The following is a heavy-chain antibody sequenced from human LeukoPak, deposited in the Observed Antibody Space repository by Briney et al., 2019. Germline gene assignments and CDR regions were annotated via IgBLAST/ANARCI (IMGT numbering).Heavy chain of an antibody. CDR3: ARGGVGYDLDAFDI. D-gene: IGHD2-8*02. CDR2: INWNGGST. CDR1: GFTFDDYG. Sequence: PGGSLRLSCAASGFTFDDYGMSWVRQAPGKGLEWVSGINWNGGSTGYADSVKGRFTISRDNAKNSLYLQMNSLRAEDTAVYYCARGGVGYDLDAFDIWGQGTMVTVSS. J-gene: IGHJ3*02. V-gene: IGHV3-20*04.